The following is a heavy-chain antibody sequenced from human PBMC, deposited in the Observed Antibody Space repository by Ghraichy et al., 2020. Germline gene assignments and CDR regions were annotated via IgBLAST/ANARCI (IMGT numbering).Heavy chain of an antibody. J-gene: IGHJ5*02. CDR3: ARDWTVRYPVAFDP. CDR2: IYTSGST. CDR1: GGSISSYY. D-gene: IGHD3/OR15-3a*01. Sequence: SETLSLTCTISGGSISSYYWSWIRQPAGKGLEWIGRIYTSGSTNYNPSLKSRVTMSVDTSKNQFSLKLSSVTAADTAVYYCARDWTVRYPVAFDPWGQGTLVTVSS. V-gene: IGHV4-4*07.